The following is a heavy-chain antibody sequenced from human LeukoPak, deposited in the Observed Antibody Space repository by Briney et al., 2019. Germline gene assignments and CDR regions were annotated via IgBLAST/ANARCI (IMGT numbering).Heavy chain of an antibody. CDR1: GFNFRTYA. CDR3: ATSLGYCSGGSCPPSY. J-gene: IGHJ4*02. CDR2: ISGGGGST. Sequence: GGSLRLSCAASGFNFRTYAMTWVRQAPGKGLEWVSAISGGGGSTYYADSVKGRFTISRDNSKNTLYLQMNSLRAEDTAVYYCATSLGYCSGGSCPPSYWGQGSLVTVSS. D-gene: IGHD2-15*01. V-gene: IGHV3-23*01.